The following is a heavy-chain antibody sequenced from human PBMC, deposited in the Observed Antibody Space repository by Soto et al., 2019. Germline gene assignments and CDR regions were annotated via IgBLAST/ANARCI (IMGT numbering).Heavy chain of an antibody. V-gene: IGHV3-23*01. CDR3: AGDYLRLNTLNGNFYSFGMDV. J-gene: IGHJ6*02. D-gene: IGHD4-17*01. CDR2: VAANVTNR. CDR1: GFTFNDYA. Sequence: GGSLRLSCAVSGFTFNDYAMSWVRQAPGKGLEWVSTVAANVTNRHYADFVKGRFTISRDNSKNTLSLQMNSLRVEGTAIYYCAGDYLRLNTLNGNFYSFGMDVWGQGTAVTVSS.